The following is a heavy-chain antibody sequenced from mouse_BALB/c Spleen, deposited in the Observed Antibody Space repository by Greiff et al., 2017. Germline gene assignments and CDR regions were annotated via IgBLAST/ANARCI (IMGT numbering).Heavy chain of an antibody. CDR2: ISYDGSN. D-gene: IGHD2-1*01. J-gene: IGHJ4*01. CDR3: ARDGIYYGNPYAMDY. Sequence: EVQLQQSGPGLVKPSQSLSLTCSVTGYSITSGYYWNWIRQFPGNKLEWMGYISYDGSNNYNPSLKNRISITRDTSKNQFFLKLNSVTTEDTATYYCARDGIYYGNPYAMDYWGQGTSVTVSS. V-gene: IGHV3-6*02. CDR1: GYSITSGYY.